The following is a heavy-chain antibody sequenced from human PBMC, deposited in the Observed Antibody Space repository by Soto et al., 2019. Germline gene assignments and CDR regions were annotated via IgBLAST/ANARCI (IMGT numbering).Heavy chain of an antibody. CDR2: INHSGST. CDR1: GGSFSGYY. Sequence: QVQLQQWGAGLLKPSETLSLTCAVYGGSFSGYYWSWIRQPPGKGLEWIGEINHSGSTNYNPSLKSRVTIAVDTSKNQFSLKLSSVTAADTAVYYCATSSLYRGLPYLDYWGQGTLVTVSS. V-gene: IGHV4-34*01. J-gene: IGHJ4*02. CDR3: ATSSLYRGLPYLDY. D-gene: IGHD5-12*01.